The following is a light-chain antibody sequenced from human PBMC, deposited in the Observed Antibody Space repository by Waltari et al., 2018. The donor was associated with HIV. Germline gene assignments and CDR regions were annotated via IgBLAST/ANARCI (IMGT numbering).Light chain of an antibody. J-gene: IGLJ3*02. CDR3: QSYDSSLSGSGV. CDR2: GNS. CDR1: SSNIGAGSD. Sequence: QSVLTQQPSVSGAPGQRVNISCTGSSSNIGAGSDVHRYQQLPGTAPKLLIYGNSNRPSGVPDRFSGSKSGTSASLAITGLQAEDEADYYCQSYDSSLSGSGVFGGGTKLTVL. V-gene: IGLV1-40*01.